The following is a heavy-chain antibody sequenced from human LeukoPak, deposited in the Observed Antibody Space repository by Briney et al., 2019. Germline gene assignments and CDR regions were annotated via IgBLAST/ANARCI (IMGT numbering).Heavy chain of an antibody. CDR1: GFSASDFY. CDR2: MSVTGRTI. V-gene: IGHV3-11*04. D-gene: IGHD3-10*01. Sequence: GGSLRLSCAASGFSASDFYMTWIRQSPGTGLEWISYMSVTGRTIYYANSVRGRFTISRDNNKNSLDLQMNSLGSDDTAVYYCARDGPYYYGSGNDYWGQGTLVTVSS. CDR3: ARDGPYYYGSGNDY. J-gene: IGHJ4*02.